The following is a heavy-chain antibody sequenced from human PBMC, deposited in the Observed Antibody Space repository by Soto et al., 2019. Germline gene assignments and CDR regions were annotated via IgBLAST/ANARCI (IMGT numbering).Heavy chain of an antibody. CDR3: ARGRSITIFGVVTAQRSNGMDV. CDR2: INPSGGST. Sequence: ASVKVSCKASGYTVTSYYMHWVRQAPGQGLEWMGIINPSGGSTSYAQKFQGRVTMTRDTSTSTVYMELSSLRSEDTAVYYCARGRSITIFGVVTAQRSNGMDVWGQGTTVTVSS. CDR1: GYTVTSYY. D-gene: IGHD3-3*01. J-gene: IGHJ6*02. V-gene: IGHV1-46*01.